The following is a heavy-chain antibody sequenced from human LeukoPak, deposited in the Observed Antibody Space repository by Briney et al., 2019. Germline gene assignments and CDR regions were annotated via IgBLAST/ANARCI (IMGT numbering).Heavy chain of an antibody. Sequence: ASVKVSCKASGYTFTGYYMHWVRQAPGQGLEWMGWINPNSGGTNYAQKLQGRVTMTTDTSTSTAYMELRSLRSDDTAVYYCARGPSSGWPFDYWGQGTLVTVSS. CDR3: ARGPSSGWPFDY. CDR2: INPNSGGT. J-gene: IGHJ4*02. CDR1: GYTFTGYY. V-gene: IGHV1-2*02. D-gene: IGHD6-19*01.